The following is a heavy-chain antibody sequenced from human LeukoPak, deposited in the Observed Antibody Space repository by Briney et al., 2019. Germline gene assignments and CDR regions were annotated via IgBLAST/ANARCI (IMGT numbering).Heavy chain of an antibody. CDR1: GGSISSYY. CDR2: IYTSGST. D-gene: IGHD6-13*01. CDR3: ARDLRGSSSWYSSYYYYMDV. Sequence: PSETLSLTCTVSGGSISSYYWSWIWQPAGKGLEWIGRIYTSGSTNYNPSLKSRVTMSVDTSKNQFSLKLSSVTAADTAVYYCARDLRGSSSWYSSYYYYMDVWGKGTTVTVSS. J-gene: IGHJ6*03. V-gene: IGHV4-4*07.